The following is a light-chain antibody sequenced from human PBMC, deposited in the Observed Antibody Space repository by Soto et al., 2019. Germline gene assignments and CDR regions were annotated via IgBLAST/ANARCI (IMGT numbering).Light chain of an antibody. J-gene: IGLJ1*01. CDR3: AAWDDSLSVRYV. CDR1: SSNIGSNH. CDR2: RNN. Sequence: QSVLTQPPSASGTPGQRVTISCSGSSSNIGSNHVYWYQQLPGTAPKLLIYRNNQRPSGVPDRFSGSESGTSASLAISGLRSEDEADYYCAAWDDSLSVRYVFGTGTKVTVL. V-gene: IGLV1-47*01.